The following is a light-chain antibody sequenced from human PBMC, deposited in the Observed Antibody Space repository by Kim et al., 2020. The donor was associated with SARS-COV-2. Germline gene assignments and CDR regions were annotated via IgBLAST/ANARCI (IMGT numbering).Light chain of an antibody. CDR1: SSNIGNNA. Sequence: QSVLTQPPSVSEAPRQRVTISCSGSSSNIGNNAVNWYQQLPGKAPKLLIYYDDLLPSGVSDRFSGSKSGTSASLAISGLQSEDEADYYCAAWDDNLNGYVFGTGTKVTVL. V-gene: IGLV1-36*01. CDR2: YDD. J-gene: IGLJ1*01. CDR3: AAWDDNLNGYV.